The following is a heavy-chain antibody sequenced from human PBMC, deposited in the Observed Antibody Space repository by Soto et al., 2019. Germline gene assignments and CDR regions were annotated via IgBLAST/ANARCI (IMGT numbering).Heavy chain of an antibody. CDR3: ARGRYYDLWRGYYTRGIGAHDAFDI. J-gene: IGHJ3*02. D-gene: IGHD3-3*01. V-gene: IGHV1-8*01. CDR2: MNPNSGNT. Sequence: ASVKVSCKASGYTFTSYDINWVRQATGQGLEWMGWMNPNSGNTGYAQKFQGRVTMTRNTSISTAYMELSSLRSEDTAVYYCARGRYYDLWRGYYTRGIGAHDAFDIWGQGTMVTVSS. CDR1: GYTFTSYD.